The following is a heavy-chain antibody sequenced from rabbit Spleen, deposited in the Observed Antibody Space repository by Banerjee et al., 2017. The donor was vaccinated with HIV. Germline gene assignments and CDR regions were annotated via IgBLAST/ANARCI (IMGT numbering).Heavy chain of an antibody. J-gene: IGHJ6*01. CDR3: ARDAGRTSYFNDRLDL. CDR2: IYNGDGST. Sequence: QEQLVESGGGLVQPEGSLTLTCTASGFSFSSSYYMCWVRQAPGRGPEWIACIYNGDGSTYYASWVNGRFTISRSTSLNTVTLHLTSLTAADTATYFCARDAGRTSYFNDRLDLWGPGTLVTVS. V-gene: IGHV1S47*01. CDR1: GFSFSSSYY. D-gene: IGHD4-2*01.